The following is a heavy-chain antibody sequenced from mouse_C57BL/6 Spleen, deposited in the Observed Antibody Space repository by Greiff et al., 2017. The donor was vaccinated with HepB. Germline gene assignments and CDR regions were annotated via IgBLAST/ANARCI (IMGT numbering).Heavy chain of an antibody. Sequence: VHVKQSGPELVKPGASVKIPCKASGYTFTDYNMDWVKQSHGKSLEWIGDINPNNGGTIYNQKFKGKATLTVDKSSSTAYMELRSLTSEDTAVYYCARRRGDSRGAMDYWGQGTSVTVSS. CDR1: GYTFTDYN. D-gene: IGHD3-3*01. V-gene: IGHV1-18*01. CDR2: INPNNGGT. J-gene: IGHJ4*01. CDR3: ARRRGDSRGAMDY.